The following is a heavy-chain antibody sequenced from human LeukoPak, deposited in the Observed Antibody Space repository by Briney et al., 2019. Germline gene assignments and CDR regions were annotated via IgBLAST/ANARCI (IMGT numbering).Heavy chain of an antibody. V-gene: IGHV3-33*01. CDR1: GFTFSSYG. Sequence: GGSLRLSCAASGFTFSSYGMHWVRQAPGKGLEWVAVIWYDGSNKYYADSVKGRFTISRDNSKNTLYLQMNSLRAEDTAVYYCARDLNYGGNSRLDYWGQGTLVTVSS. D-gene: IGHD4-23*01. CDR2: IWYDGSNK. J-gene: IGHJ4*02. CDR3: ARDLNYGGNSRLDY.